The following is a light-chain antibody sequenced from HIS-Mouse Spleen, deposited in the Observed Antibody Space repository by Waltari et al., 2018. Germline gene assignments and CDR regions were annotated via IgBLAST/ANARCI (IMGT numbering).Light chain of an antibody. J-gene: IGLJ3*02. Sequence: QSVLTQPPSASGTPGQRVTISRSGSCSNIGSNYVYWSQPLPGTAPKLLIYRNNQRRSGVPDRFSGSKSGTSASLAISGLRSEDEADYYCAAWDDSLSGPVFGGGTKLTVL. CDR2: RNN. V-gene: IGLV1-47*01. CDR3: AAWDDSLSGPV. CDR1: CSNIGSNY.